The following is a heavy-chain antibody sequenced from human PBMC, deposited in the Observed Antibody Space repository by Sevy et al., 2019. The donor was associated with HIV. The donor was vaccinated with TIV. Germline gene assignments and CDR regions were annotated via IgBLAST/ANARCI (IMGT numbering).Heavy chain of an antibody. D-gene: IGHD3-22*01. J-gene: IGHJ4*02. V-gene: IGHV3-30*18. CDR1: GFTFSSYG. CDR3: AKDFSTMIVVVITTAPDY. Sequence: GGSLRLSCAASGFTFSSYGMHWVRQAPGKGLEWMAVISYDGSNKYYADSVKGRFTISRDNSKNTLYLQMNSLRAEDTAVYYCAKDFSTMIVVVITTAPDYWGQGTLVTVSS. CDR2: ISYDGSNK.